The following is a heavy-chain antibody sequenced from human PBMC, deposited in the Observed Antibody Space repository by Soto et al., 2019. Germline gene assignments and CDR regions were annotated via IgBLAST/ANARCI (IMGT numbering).Heavy chain of an antibody. CDR1: GYSFTGHY. CDR2: IGPESGAT. V-gene: IGHV1-2*02. CDR3: GRGRSGQIVVFY. J-gene: IGHJ4*02. Sequence: ASVKVSCKASGYSFTGHYIHWVRQAPEQGPEWMGEIGPESGATRYAQKFQGRVTMTMDTSITTVYMELNNLRPDDTAIYYCGRGRSGQIVVFYWGQGTPGTSPQ. D-gene: IGHD1-26*01.